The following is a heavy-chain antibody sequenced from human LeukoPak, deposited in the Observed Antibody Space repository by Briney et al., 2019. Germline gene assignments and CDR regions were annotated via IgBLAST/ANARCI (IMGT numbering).Heavy chain of an antibody. V-gene: IGHV4-34*01. Sequence: PSETLSLTCAVYGGPFGVYYWSWVRQPPGKGLEWIGEINHSGSTNYSPSLKSRVTISVDTSKNHFSLKLRSVTAADTAVYYCAGPGAGDLDYWGQGTLVTVSS. CDR2: INHSGST. J-gene: IGHJ4*02. D-gene: IGHD3-10*01. CDR1: GGPFGVYY. CDR3: AGPGAGDLDY.